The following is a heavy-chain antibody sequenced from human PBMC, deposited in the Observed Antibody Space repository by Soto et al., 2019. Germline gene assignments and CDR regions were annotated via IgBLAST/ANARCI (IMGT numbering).Heavy chain of an antibody. CDR3: ARVLRGWFDP. Sequence: RSLTCAVSGGSITSANWWTWVRQPPGGGLEWIGEISHSGITNYKASLKSRVTMSVDKTKNDVSLKLTSVTAADTAVYYCARVLRGWFDPWGQGTPVTV. J-gene: IGHJ5*02. V-gene: IGHV4-4*02. CDR1: GGSITSANW. CDR2: ISHSGIT.